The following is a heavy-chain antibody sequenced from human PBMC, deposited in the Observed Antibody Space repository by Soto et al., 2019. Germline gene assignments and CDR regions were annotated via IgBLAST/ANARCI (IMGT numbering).Heavy chain of an antibody. CDR3: AKDSSGWYEDFQH. V-gene: IGHV3-9*01. CDR2: ISWNSGSI. J-gene: IGHJ1*01. D-gene: IGHD6-19*01. CDR1: GFTFDDYA. Sequence: EVPLVESGGGLVQPGRSLRLSCAASGFTFDDYAMHWVRQAPGKGLEWVSGISWNSGSIGYADSVKGRFTISRDNAKNSLYLQMNSLRAEDTALYYCAKDSSGWYEDFQHWGQGTLVTVSS.